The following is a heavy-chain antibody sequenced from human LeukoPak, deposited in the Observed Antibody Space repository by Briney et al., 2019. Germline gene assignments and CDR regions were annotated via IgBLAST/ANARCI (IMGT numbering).Heavy chain of an antibody. CDR1: GFTFITSP. J-gene: IGHJ4*02. CDR2: IVVDSGNT. CDR3: AAGSSGWYVDY. V-gene: IGHV1-58*01. D-gene: IGHD6-19*01. Sequence: TVKVSCKSSGFTFITSPVQWVRPARGRPLEWIGWIVVDSGNTNYAQKFQERVTITRDMSTGTAYMELSSLRSEDTAMYYCAAGSSGWYVDYWGQGTLVTVSS.